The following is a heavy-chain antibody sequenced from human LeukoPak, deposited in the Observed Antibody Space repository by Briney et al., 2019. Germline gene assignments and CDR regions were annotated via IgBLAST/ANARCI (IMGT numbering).Heavy chain of an antibody. Sequence: GGSLRLSCAASGFTFSSYSMNWVRQAPGKGLEWVSSISSSSSYIYYADSVRGRFTISRDNAKNSLYLQMNSLRAEDTAVYYCARGIAVAGIDYWGQGALVTVSS. V-gene: IGHV3-21*01. J-gene: IGHJ4*02. D-gene: IGHD6-19*01. CDR1: GFTFSSYS. CDR2: ISSSSSYI. CDR3: ARGIAVAGIDY.